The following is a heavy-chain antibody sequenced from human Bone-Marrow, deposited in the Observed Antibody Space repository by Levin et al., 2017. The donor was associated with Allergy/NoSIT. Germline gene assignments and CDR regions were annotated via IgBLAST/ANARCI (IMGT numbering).Heavy chain of an antibody. Sequence: PGGSLRLSCAASGFTVSSNYMSWVRQAPGKGLEWVSVIYSGGSTYYADSVKGRFTISRDNSKNTLYLQMNSLRAEDTAVYYCARGLVGNYDFWSGYYGDNWFDPWGQGTLVTVSS. CDR2: IYSGGST. V-gene: IGHV3-66*01. CDR1: GFTVSSNY. D-gene: IGHD3-3*01. CDR3: ARGLVGNYDFWSGYYGDNWFDP. J-gene: IGHJ5*02.